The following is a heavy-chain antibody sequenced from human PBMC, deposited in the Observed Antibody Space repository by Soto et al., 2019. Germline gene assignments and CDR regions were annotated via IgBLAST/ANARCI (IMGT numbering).Heavy chain of an antibody. CDR3: AREGQLSGDSSGYRPMGIDY. J-gene: IGHJ4*02. D-gene: IGHD3-22*01. CDR2: INPNSGGT. V-gene: IGHV1-2*02. CDR1: GYTFTGYY. Sequence: QVQLVQSGAEVKKPGASVKVSCKASGYTFTGYYMHWVRQAPGQGLEWMGWINPNSGGTNYAQKFQGTVTMTRDTSISTAYMELSRLRSDDTAVYYCAREGQLSGDSSGYRPMGIDYWGQGTLVTVSS.